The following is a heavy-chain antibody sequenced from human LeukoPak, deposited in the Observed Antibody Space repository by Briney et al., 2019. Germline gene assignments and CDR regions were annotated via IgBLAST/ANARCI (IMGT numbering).Heavy chain of an antibody. CDR1: GGSISSYY. CDR3: ARALERSPNWFDP. V-gene: IGHV4-59*12. CDR2: IYYSGST. Sequence: SETLSLTCTVSGGSISSYYWSWIRQPPGKGLEWIGYIYYSGSTNYNPSLKSRVTISVDTSKNQFSLKLSSVTAADTAVYYCARALERSPNWFDPWGQGTLVTVSS. J-gene: IGHJ5*02. D-gene: IGHD1-1*01.